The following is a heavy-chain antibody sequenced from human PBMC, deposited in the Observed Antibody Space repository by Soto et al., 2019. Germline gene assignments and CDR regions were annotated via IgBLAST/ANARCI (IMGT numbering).Heavy chain of an antibody. Sequence: GGSLRLSCAASGFTFSSYWMHWVRQAPGKGLEWVAVISYDGSNKYYADSVKGRFTISRDNTQSSLSLQMNTLRVEDSAVYYCARITSPGYFDSWGQGTLVTVSS. CDR2: ISYDGSNK. CDR3: ARITSPGYFDS. CDR1: GFTFSSYW. V-gene: IGHV3-30-3*01. D-gene: IGHD1-20*01. J-gene: IGHJ4*02.